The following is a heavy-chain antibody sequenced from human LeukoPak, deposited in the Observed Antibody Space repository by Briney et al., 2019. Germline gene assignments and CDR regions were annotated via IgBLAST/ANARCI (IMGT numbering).Heavy chain of an antibody. D-gene: IGHD3-22*01. Sequence: SETLSLTCAVYGGSFSGYCWSWIRQPPGKGLEWIGEINHSGSTNYNPSLKSRVTISVDTSKNQFSLKLSSVTAADTAVYYCARVFRGPSRYYYDSSGYHLDYWGQGTLVTVSS. CDR2: INHSGST. J-gene: IGHJ4*02. CDR3: ARVFRGPSRYYYDSSGYHLDY. V-gene: IGHV4-34*01. CDR1: GGSFSGYC.